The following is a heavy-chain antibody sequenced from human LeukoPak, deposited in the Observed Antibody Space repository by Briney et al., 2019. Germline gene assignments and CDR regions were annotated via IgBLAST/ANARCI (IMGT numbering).Heavy chain of an antibody. D-gene: IGHD6-19*01. Sequence: GGSLRLSCAASGFTFTGYWMNWVRQAPGKGLEWVANINQAGSEKYYVDSVKGRFTIFRDNAKNSLHLQINSLTAEDTAVYYCARDDSSDWFYYWGQGTLVTVSS. CDR2: INQAGSEK. CDR1: GFTFTGYW. J-gene: IGHJ4*02. V-gene: IGHV3-7*01. CDR3: ARDDSSDWFYY.